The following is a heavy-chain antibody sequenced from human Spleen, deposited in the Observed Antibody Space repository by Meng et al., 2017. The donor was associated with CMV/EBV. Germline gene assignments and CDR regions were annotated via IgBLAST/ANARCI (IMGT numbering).Heavy chain of an antibody. V-gene: IGHV1-46*01. Sequence: KASGYTITSYYMHWGRQATGKGLEWMEIINHSGGSTSYAQKFQGRVTMTRDTSTSTVYMELSSLRSEDTAVYYCARSLITGSRPLHYWGQGTLVTVSS. D-gene: IGHD1-20*01. CDR3: ARSLITGSRPLHY. J-gene: IGHJ4*02. CDR2: INHSGGST. CDR1: GYTITSYY.